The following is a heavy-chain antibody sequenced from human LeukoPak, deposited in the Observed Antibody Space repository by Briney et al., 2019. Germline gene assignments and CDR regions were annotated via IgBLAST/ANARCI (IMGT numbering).Heavy chain of an antibody. CDR2: IYTSGST. D-gene: IGHD3-16*01. Sequence: SETLSLTCTVSGGSISRYYWSWIRQPAGKGLEWIGRIYTSGSTNYNPSLKSRVTMSVDTSKNQFSLKLSSVTAADTAVYYCAREFYDYVWGSLDYWGQGTLVTASS. V-gene: IGHV4-4*07. CDR3: AREFYDYVWGSLDY. CDR1: GGSISRYY. J-gene: IGHJ4*02.